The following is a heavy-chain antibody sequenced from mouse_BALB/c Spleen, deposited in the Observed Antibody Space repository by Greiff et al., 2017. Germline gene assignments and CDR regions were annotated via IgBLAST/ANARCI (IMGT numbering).Heavy chain of an antibody. V-gene: IGHV1-18*01. CDR3: ARSIYDGYPFAY. J-gene: IGHJ3*01. CDR2: INPNNGGT. D-gene: IGHD2-3*01. Sequence: EVQLQQSGPELVKPGASVKIPCKASGYTFTDYNMDWVKQSHGKSLEWIGDINPNNGGTIYNQKFKGKATLTVDKTSSTAYMELRSLTSEDTAVYYCARSIYDGYPFAYWGQGTLVTVSA. CDR1: GYTFTDYN.